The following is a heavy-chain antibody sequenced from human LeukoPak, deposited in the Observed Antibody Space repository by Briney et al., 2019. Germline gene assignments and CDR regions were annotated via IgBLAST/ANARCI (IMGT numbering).Heavy chain of an antibody. D-gene: IGHD1-14*01. CDR2: ISESGDKK. CDR1: GFTFSSYA. Sequence: PGGSLRLSCAASGFTFSSYAMSWVRQAPGKGLEWVSGISESGDKKNHADSVKGRFTISRDNSKNILFLQMSSLRAEDTAVYYCAKNITNWGQGTLVTVSS. J-gene: IGHJ4*02. V-gene: IGHV3-23*01. CDR3: AKNITN.